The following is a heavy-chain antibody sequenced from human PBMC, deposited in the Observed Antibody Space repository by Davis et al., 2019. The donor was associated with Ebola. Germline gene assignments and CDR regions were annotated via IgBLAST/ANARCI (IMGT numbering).Heavy chain of an antibody. J-gene: IGHJ4*02. V-gene: IGHV1-69*13. D-gene: IGHD2-15*01. Sequence: SVKVSCKAVGDTLTSYAMTWVRQAPGQGLEWMGGIIPVFRPANYAQKFQGRLTITADESTRTAYMELTGLRSEDTAVYFCAHLGPQRYCSGGGCHGYLDYWGQGTLVTVSS. CDR2: IIPVFRPA. CDR3: AHLGPQRYCSGGGCHGYLDY. CDR1: GDTLTSYA.